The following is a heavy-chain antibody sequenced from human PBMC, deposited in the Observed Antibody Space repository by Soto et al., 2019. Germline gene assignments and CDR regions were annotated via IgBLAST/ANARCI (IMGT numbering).Heavy chain of an antibody. CDR1: GYTFTSYA. V-gene: IGHV1-3*01. D-gene: IGHD5-12*01. Sequence: ASVKVSCKASGYTFTSYAMHWVRQAPGQRLEWMGWINAGNGNTKYSQKFQGRVTITRDTSASTAYMELSSLRSEDTAVYYCARWDGYNHDAFDIWGQGTMVTVSS. J-gene: IGHJ3*02. CDR3: ARWDGYNHDAFDI. CDR2: INAGNGNT.